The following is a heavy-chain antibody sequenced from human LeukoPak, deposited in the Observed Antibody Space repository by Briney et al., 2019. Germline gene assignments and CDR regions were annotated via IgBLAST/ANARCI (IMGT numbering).Heavy chain of an antibody. CDR3: AREVDFDWTSKTNWFDP. D-gene: IGHD3-9*01. V-gene: IGHV4-39*02. Sequence: SETLSPTCTVSGGSISSSSYYWGWIRQPPGKGLEWIGSIYYSGSTYYNPSLKSRVTISVDTSKNQFSLKLSSVTAADTAVYYCAREVDFDWTSKTNWFDPWGQGTLVTVSS. CDR2: IYYSGST. J-gene: IGHJ5*02. CDR1: GGSISSSSYY.